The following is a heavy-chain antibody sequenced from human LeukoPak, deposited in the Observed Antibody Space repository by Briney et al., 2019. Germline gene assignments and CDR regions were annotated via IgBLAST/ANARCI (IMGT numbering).Heavy chain of an antibody. V-gene: IGHV4-39*01. CDR2: IHYSGST. J-gene: IGHJ4*02. CDR3: ARQYYDILTGYNYYFDH. CDR1: GFTFSSYA. D-gene: IGHD3-9*01. Sequence: PGGSLRLSCAASGFTFSSYAMSWVRQAPGKGLEWIASIHYSGSTYYNPSLKSRVSISVDTSNNQFSLKLSSVTAADTAIYYCARQYYDILTGYNYYFDHWGQGTLVTVSS.